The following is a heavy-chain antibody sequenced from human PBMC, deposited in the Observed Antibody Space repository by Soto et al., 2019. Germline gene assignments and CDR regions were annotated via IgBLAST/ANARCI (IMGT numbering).Heavy chain of an antibody. CDR1: GFTFSSYS. Sequence: GGSLRLSCAASGFTFSSYSMNWVRQAPGKGLEWVSSISSSGSYIYYADSVKGRFTISRDNAKNSLYLQMNSLRAEDTAVYYCARDYYGSGYNRFDPWGQGTLVTVSS. J-gene: IGHJ5*02. CDR3: ARDYYGSGYNRFDP. CDR2: ISSSGSYI. V-gene: IGHV3-21*01. D-gene: IGHD3-10*01.